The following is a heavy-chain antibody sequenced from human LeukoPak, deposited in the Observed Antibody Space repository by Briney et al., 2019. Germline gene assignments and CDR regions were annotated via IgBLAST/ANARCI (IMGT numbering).Heavy chain of an antibody. J-gene: IGHJ3*02. D-gene: IGHD6-19*01. V-gene: IGHV1-18*01. CDR2: ISAYNGNT. CDR3: ATSLVLSQWGAFDI. CDR1: GYTFTSYG. Sequence: ASVKVSCKASGYTFTSYGISWVRQAPGQGLEWMGWISAYNGNTNYAQKLQGRVTMTEDTSTDTAYMELSSLRSEDTAVYYCATSLVLSQWGAFDIWGQGTMVTVSS.